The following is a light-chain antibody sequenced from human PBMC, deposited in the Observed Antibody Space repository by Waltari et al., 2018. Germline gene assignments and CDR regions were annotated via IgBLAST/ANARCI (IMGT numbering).Light chain of an antibody. J-gene: IGLJ1*01. V-gene: IGLV2-8*01. Sequence: QSVLTQPPSATGSPGQSVTISCTGTNSDVGAYNYVSWYQQHPGKVPKLLIYEVTNPPSGVPYRFSGSKSGNTASLTVSGLQADDEADYYCSSYAHNNHFVFGTGTKVTVL. CDR2: EVT. CDR3: SSYAHNNHFV. CDR1: NSDVGAYNY.